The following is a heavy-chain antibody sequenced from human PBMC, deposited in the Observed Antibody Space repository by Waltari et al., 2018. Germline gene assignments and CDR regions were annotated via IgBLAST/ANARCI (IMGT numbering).Heavy chain of an antibody. CDR3: AREGQYDFWSGYQDY. CDR2: IYHSGST. J-gene: IGHJ4*02. Sequence: QVQLQESGPGLVKPSETLSLTCAVSGYSISSGYYWGWIRQPPGKGLEWIGSIYHSGSTYYNPSLKSRVTISVDTSKNQFSLKLSSVTAADTAVYHCAREGQYDFWSGYQDYWGQGTLVTVSS. CDR1: GYSISSGYY. V-gene: IGHV4-38-2*02. D-gene: IGHD3-3*01.